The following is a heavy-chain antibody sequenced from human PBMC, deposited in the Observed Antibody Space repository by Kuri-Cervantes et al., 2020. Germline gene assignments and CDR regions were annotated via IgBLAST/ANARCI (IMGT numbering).Heavy chain of an antibody. J-gene: IGHJ4*02. V-gene: IGHV2-26*01. CDR3: ARISLYDSSGYYLYYFDY. CDR2: IFSNDEK. Sequence: ETLSLTCTVSGGSVSSGSYYWTWIRQPPGKALEWLAHIFSNDEKSYSTSLKNRVTISKDTSKRQVVLTMTNMDPVDTATYYCARISLYDSSGYYLYYFDYWGQGTLVTVSS. CDR1: GGSVSSGSYY. D-gene: IGHD3-22*01.